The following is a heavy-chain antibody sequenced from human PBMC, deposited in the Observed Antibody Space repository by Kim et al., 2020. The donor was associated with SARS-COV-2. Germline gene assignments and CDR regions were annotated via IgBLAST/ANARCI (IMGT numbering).Heavy chain of an antibody. D-gene: IGHD5-12*01. V-gene: IGHV3-23*01. Sequence: GGSLRLSCAASRFTFSSYAMSWVRLAPGKGLEWVSTISGSGGDTYYADSVKGRFTLSRDNSKNTLYLQMNSLRAEDTAVYYCAKDQGVATIVRYVYGMD. CDR1: RFTFSSYA. CDR2: ISGSGGDT. J-gene: IGHJ6*01. CDR3: AKDQGVATIVRYVYGMD.